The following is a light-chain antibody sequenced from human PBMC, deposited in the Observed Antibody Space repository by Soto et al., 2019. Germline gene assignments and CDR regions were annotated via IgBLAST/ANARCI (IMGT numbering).Light chain of an antibody. V-gene: IGKV3-20*01. CDR1: QSFSSSY. J-gene: IGKJ5*01. CDR2: GAS. CDR3: QQYGTSIT. Sequence: EIVLTQSPGTLSLSPGERATLSCRASQSFSSSYLAWYQQKPGQAPRLLIYGASSRATGIPDRFSGSGSGTDFTITISRREPEDFAVYYFQQYGTSITFGQGTRLEI.